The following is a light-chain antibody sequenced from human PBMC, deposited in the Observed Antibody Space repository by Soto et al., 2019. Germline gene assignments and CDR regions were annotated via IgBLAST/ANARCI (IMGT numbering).Light chain of an antibody. CDR2: GAS. Sequence: VLTQSPGTLSLSPGERATLSCRASQSVSTYLAWYQQRPGQAPRLLIYGASNRATGIPDRFSGGGSGTDFTLTISSLQSEDFAVYYCQQYNNWPPWTFGQGTKVEIK. V-gene: IGKV3D-15*01. CDR1: QSVSTY. CDR3: QQYNNWPPWT. J-gene: IGKJ1*01.